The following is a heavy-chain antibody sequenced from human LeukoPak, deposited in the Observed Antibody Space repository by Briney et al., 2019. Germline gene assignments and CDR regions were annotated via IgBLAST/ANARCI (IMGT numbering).Heavy chain of an antibody. CDR1: GFTFSSYD. D-gene: IGHD6-25*01. Sequence: GGSLRLSCAASGFTFSSYDMSWVRQAPGKGLGWVSRISASGYTTYYADSVKGRFTLSRDNSKNTLYLQMNSLRAEDTALYYCAKNGYNSGWYDSWGQGILVTVSS. J-gene: IGHJ5*01. CDR3: AKNGYNSGWYDS. V-gene: IGHV3-23*01. CDR2: ISASGYTT.